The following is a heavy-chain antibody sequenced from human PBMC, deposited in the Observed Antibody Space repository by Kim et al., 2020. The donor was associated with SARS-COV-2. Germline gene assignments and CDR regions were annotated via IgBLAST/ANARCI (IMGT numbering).Heavy chain of an antibody. CDR1: GYTFTSYG. V-gene: IGHV1-18*04. Sequence: ASVKVSCKASGYTFTSYGISWVRQAPGQGLEWMGWISAYNGNTNYAQKLQGRVTMTTDTSTSTAYMELRSLRSDDTAVYYCARGVGGYSVYDFRYSWFDPWGQGTLVTVSS. J-gene: IGHJ5*02. D-gene: IGHD5-12*01. CDR3: ARGVGGYSVYDFRYSWFDP. CDR2: ISAYNGNT.